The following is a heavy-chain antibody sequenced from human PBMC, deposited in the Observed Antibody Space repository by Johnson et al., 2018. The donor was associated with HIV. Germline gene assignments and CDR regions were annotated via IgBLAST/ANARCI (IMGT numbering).Heavy chain of an antibody. CDR3: ARDQGWEDAFDI. CDR2: IRWNSGSI. D-gene: IGHD1-26*01. CDR1: GFSFRRSL. J-gene: IGHJ3*02. Sequence: VQLVESGGGLIQPRGSLRLCCAASGFSFRRSLVNWVRQAPGKGLEWVSVIRWNSGSIGYADSVKGRFTISRDYAKNSRYLQMNSLRAEDTAVYYCARDQGWEDAFDIWGQGTMVTVSS. V-gene: IGHV3-48*04.